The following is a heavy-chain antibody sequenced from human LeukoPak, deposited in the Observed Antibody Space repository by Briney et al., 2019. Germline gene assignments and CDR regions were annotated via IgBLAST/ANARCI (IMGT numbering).Heavy chain of an antibody. CDR3: AREEI. V-gene: IGHV3-7*01. CDR2: IKEDGSET. Sequence: GGSLRLSCAASGFILSSYWMSWVRQAPGKGLEWVANIKEDGSETYYVDSVKGRFTISRDNAKTSLYLQMNSLRAEDTAVYYCAREEIWGQGTLVTVSS. CDR1: GFILSSYW. J-gene: IGHJ4*02.